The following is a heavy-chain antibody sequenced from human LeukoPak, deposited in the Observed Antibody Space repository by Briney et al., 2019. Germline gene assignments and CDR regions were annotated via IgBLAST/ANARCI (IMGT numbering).Heavy chain of an antibody. Sequence: ASVKVSCKASGYSFTNYGINWVRQASGQGLEWVASINPNSGTSASAQRFQGRVTMTRNTSTTTVYMELSSLTSDDTAGYYCARVPKYYQLVRLGDYYYYGMDVWGQGTTVTVSS. J-gene: IGHJ6*02. V-gene: IGHV1-8*01. CDR1: GYSFTNYG. CDR3: ARVPKYYQLVRLGDYYYYGMDV. D-gene: IGHD3-16*01. CDR2: INPNSGTS.